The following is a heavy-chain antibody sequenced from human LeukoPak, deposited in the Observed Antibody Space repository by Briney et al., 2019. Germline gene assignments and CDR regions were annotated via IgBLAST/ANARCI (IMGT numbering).Heavy chain of an antibody. D-gene: IGHD6-13*01. CDR1: GFTFSDYG. Sequence: GGSLRLSCAASGFTFSDYGMHWVRQAPGKGLEWVAGLSYDGNNKYYADSVKGRFTISRDNSKNTLDLQMNSLRSDDTAVYYCATPKTDAAYFDSWGQGTLLTVSS. CDR2: LSYDGNNK. J-gene: IGHJ4*02. CDR3: ATPKTDAAYFDS. V-gene: IGHV3-30*03.